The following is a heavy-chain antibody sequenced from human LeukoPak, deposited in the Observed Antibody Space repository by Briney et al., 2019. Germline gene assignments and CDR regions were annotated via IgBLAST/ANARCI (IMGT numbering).Heavy chain of an antibody. V-gene: IGHV3-23*01. CDR2: ISGSGGST. Sequence: GGSLRLSCAASGFTFSSYAMSWVRHAPGKGLEWVLAISGSGGSTYYADSVKGRFTISRDNSKNTLYLQMNSLRAEDTAVYYCAKRAIAAAGVFAFDYWGQGTLVTVSS. CDR3: AKRAIAAAGVFAFDY. J-gene: IGHJ4*02. CDR1: GFTFSSYA. D-gene: IGHD6-13*01.